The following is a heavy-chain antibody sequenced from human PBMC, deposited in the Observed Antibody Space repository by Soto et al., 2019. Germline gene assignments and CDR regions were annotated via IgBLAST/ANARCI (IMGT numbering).Heavy chain of an antibody. D-gene: IGHD4-17*01. V-gene: IGHV4-39*01. J-gene: IGHJ4*02. CDR1: GGSVTNSSYY. Sequence: PSETLSLTCTVSGGSVTNSSYYWGWIRQCPGKGLEWIGSVYYRGRSYSKSSVKSRVTISVDTSKNRFSLSLNSVTASDTAVYFCVSQRTTVPTQAYFDYWGPGALATVCS. CDR2: VYYRGRS. CDR3: VSQRTTVPTQAYFDY.